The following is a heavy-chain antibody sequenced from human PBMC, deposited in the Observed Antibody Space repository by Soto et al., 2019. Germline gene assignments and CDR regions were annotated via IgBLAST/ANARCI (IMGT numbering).Heavy chain of an antibody. D-gene: IGHD4-17*01. CDR1: AYSVSSGYY. CDR3: ARTTAVPNTLRSRYFFDY. V-gene: IGHV4-38-2*01. Sequence: PSETLSLTCGVSAYSVSSGYYWGWIRQPPGKGLEWIGSIYHSGTTNYNPSLKSRVTISVDLSKNRFSLRLSSVTTADTALYYCARTTAVPNTLRSRYFFDYWGQGTLVTVSS. CDR2: IYHSGTT. J-gene: IGHJ4*02.